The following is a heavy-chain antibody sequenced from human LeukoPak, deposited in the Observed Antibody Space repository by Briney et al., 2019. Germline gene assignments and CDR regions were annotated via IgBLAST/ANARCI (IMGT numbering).Heavy chain of an antibody. V-gene: IGHV4-38-2*02. Sequence: SETLSLTCTVSGYSISSGYYWGWIRQPPGRGLEWIGSIYHSGSTNYNPSLKSRVTISVDTSKNQFSLKLSSVTAADTAVYYCAREYYYDSSGYYYEGLIDYWGQGTLVTVSS. CDR1: GYSISSGYY. CDR3: AREYYYDSSGYYYEGLIDY. J-gene: IGHJ4*02. CDR2: IYHSGST. D-gene: IGHD3-22*01.